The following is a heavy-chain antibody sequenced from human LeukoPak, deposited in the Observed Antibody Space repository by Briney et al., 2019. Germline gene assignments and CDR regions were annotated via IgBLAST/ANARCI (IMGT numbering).Heavy chain of an antibody. CDR3: ARLRLRYDSNGYPTSYEAVDI. J-gene: IGHJ3*02. Sequence: PSQTLSLTCTVSGGSISTYYWSWIRQPPGKGLEWIGYISYSGSTDYNPSLKSRVTMSVDTSINQFSLKPSSVTAADTAVYYCARLRLRYDSNGYPTSYEAVDIWGQGTVVTVSS. CDR1: GGSISTYY. CDR2: ISYSGST. V-gene: IGHV4-59*08. D-gene: IGHD3-22*01.